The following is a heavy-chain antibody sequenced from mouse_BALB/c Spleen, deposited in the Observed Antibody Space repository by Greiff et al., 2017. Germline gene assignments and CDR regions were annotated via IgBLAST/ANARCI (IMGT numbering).Heavy chain of an antibody. CDR1: GFTFSSYA. D-gene: IGHD1-1*01. V-gene: IGHV5-9-3*01. Sequence: EVQLVESGGGLVKPGGSLKLSCAASGFTFSSYAMSWVRQTPEKRLEWVATISSGGSYTYYPDSVKGRFTISRDNAKNTLYLQMSSLRSEDTAMYYCARRTTVVPFAYWGQGTLVTVSA. J-gene: IGHJ3*01. CDR2: ISSGGSYT. CDR3: ARRTTVVPFAY.